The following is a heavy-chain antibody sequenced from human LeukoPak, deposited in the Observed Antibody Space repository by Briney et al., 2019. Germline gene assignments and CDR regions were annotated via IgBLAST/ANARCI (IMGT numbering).Heavy chain of an antibody. CDR1: GFTFSNYW. Sequence: GGSRRLSCAASGFTFSNYWMTWVRQAPGKGLEWVAYIKQDGSEKYYVDSVTGRFTISRDNAKNSLYLQMNSLRAEDTAVYYCARKRMPWGSLRGGYFDYWGQGTLVTVSS. D-gene: IGHD2-15*01. CDR3: ARKRMPWGSLRGGYFDY. CDR2: IKQDGSEK. V-gene: IGHV3-7*03. J-gene: IGHJ4*02.